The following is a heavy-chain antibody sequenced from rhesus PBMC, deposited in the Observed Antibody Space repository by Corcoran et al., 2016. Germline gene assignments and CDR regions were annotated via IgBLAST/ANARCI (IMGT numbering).Heavy chain of an antibody. D-gene: IGHD6-13*01. Sequence: QVQLQESGPGLVKPSETLSLTCAVSGYSISSGYGWGWIRQPPGKGLEWIGQIYGGSGSTYYNPAPKGRVTVSKDPSTTQFSLKLSSVTAADTAVYYCARVRIAAGLYFDYWGQGVLVTVSS. CDR3: ARVRIAAGLYFDY. J-gene: IGHJ4*01. CDR2: IYGGSGST. V-gene: IGHV4-127*01. CDR1: GYSISSGYG.